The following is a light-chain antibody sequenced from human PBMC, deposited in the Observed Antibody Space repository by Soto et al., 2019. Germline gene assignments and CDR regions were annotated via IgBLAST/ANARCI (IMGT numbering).Light chain of an antibody. Sequence: ALTQPPSASGSPGQSVTISCTGTSSDVGGYNYVSWYQQHPGKAPKLMIYEVSKRPSGVPDRFSGSKSGNTASLTVSGLQAEDEADYYCSSYAGSNNFRVFGTGTRSPS. CDR2: EVS. V-gene: IGLV2-8*01. CDR1: SSDVGGYNY. CDR3: SSYAGSNNFRV. J-gene: IGLJ1*01.